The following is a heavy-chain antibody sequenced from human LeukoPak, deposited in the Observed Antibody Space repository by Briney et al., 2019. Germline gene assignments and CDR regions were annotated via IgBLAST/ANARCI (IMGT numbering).Heavy chain of an antibody. Sequence: GGSLRLSCAASGFTFSSYTMSWVRQAPGKGLEWVSTITTSDGNTYYADSVKGRFTVSRDDSKNTLYLQMNSLRAEDTAVYYCAKDGGLWVSAHWGDSWGRGTLVTVSS. J-gene: IGHJ4*02. CDR3: AKDGGLWVSAHWGDS. D-gene: IGHD7-27*01. CDR1: GFTFSSYT. V-gene: IGHV3-23*01. CDR2: ITTSDGNT.